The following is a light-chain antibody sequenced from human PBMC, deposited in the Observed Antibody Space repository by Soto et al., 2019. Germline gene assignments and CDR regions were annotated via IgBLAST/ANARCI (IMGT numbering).Light chain of an antibody. CDR1: SGHSNYA. V-gene: IGLV4-69*01. Sequence: QPVLTQSPSASASLGASVKLTCTLSSGHSNYAIAWHQQQSEKGPRYLMKLNSDGSHNKGDGLPDRFSGSSSGAERYLTISRLQSEDEADYYCQTWGSGIVVFGGGTKLTVL. J-gene: IGLJ2*01. CDR3: QTWGSGIVV. CDR2: LNSDGSH.